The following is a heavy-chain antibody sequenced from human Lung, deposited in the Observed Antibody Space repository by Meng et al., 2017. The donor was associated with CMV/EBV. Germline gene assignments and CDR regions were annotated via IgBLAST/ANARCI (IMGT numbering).Heavy chain of an antibody. CDR1: GGSISSYY. D-gene: IGHD3-10*02. Sequence: SETLSLTCSVSGGSISSYYWSWIRQPPGKGLEWIGYSGSTNYNPSLQSRVTISVDTSKNQFSLKLSSVTAADTAVYYCARGGRCSYAWGQGTLVTVSS. CDR3: ARGGRCSYA. J-gene: IGHJ5*02. CDR2: SGST. V-gene: IGHV4-59*01.